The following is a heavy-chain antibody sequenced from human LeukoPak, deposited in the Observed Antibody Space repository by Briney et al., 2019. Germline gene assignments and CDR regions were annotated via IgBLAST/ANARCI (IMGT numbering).Heavy chain of an antibody. Sequence: PGGSLRLSCAASGFTFSSYGMHWVRQAPGKGLEWVAVIWYDGSNKYYADSVKGRFTISRDNSKNTLYLQMYSLRAEDTAVYYCARDSYGMDVWGQGTTVTVSS. V-gene: IGHV3-33*01. J-gene: IGHJ6*02. CDR1: GFTFSSYG. CDR3: ARDSYGMDV. CDR2: IWYDGSNK.